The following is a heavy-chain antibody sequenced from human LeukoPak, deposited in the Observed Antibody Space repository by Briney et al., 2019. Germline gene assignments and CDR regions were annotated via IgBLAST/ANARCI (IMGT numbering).Heavy chain of an antibody. CDR3: AKVHSGSYIGYFDL. CDR1: NYSIRGGFF. V-gene: IGHV4-38-2*02. D-gene: IGHD1-26*01. CDR2: IARDGTA. J-gene: IGHJ2*01. Sequence: SETLSLTCTVFNYSIRGGFFWGWIRQSPGRGLEWIGIIARDGTAYSNPSLKSRLTISVDTSKNQVSLRLTSVTAADTATYYCAKVHSGSYIGYFDLWGRGTVVSASS.